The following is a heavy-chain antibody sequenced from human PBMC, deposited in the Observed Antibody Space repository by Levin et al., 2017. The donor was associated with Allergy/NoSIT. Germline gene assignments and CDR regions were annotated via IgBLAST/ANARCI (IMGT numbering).Heavy chain of an antibody. V-gene: IGHV1-18*01. CDR2: ISAYNGNT. D-gene: IGHD2-15*01. CDR1: GYTFTSYG. Sequence: ASVKVSCKASGYTFTSYGISWVRQAPGQGLEWMGWISAYNGNTNYAQKLQGRVTMTTDTSTSTAYMELRSLRSDDTAVYYCARGPPGYCSGGSCYSAIEYAFDSWGQGTMVTVSS. CDR3: ARGPPGYCSGGSCYSAIEYAFDS. J-gene: IGHJ3*02.